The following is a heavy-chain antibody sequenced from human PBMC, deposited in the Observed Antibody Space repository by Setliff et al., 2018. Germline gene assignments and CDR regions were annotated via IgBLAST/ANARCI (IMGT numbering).Heavy chain of an antibody. CDR3: ARAFGGNSDAFDI. J-gene: IGHJ3*02. D-gene: IGHD2-21*02. CDR1: GFTFSTYE. CDR2: ISGSSGNT. V-gene: IGHV3-21*03. Sequence: LRLSCAASGFTFSTYEMNWVRQAPGKGLEWVSAISGSSGNTFYADSVKGRFTISRENSKDTLYLQMNNLAPEDTAVYYCARAFGGNSDAFDIWGQGTMVTVSS.